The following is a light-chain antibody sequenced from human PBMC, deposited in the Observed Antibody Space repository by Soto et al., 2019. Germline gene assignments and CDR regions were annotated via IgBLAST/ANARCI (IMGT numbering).Light chain of an antibody. CDR1: QSVFYSSNNKNY. J-gene: IGKJ4*01. CDR3: QQYYSTPLT. Sequence: DIVMTQSPDSLAVSLGERAPPNCKSSQSVFYSSNNKNYLAWYQQKPGQPPKLLIYWASTRESGVPDRFSGSGSGTDFTLTISSLQAEDVAVYYCQQYYSTPLTFGGGTKVDIK. CDR2: WAS. V-gene: IGKV4-1*01.